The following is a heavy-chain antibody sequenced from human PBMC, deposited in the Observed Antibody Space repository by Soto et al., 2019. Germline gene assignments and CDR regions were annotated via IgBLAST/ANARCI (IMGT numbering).Heavy chain of an antibody. CDR3: ARLTIAAAGRVDY. J-gene: IGHJ4*02. D-gene: IGHD6-13*01. CDR2: IIPIFGTA. V-gene: IGHV1-69*13. Sequence: ASVKVSCKASGGTVRSYDISWGRQAPGQGLEWMGGIIPIFGTANYAQKFQGRVTITADESTSTAYMELSSLRSEDTAVYYCARLTIAAAGRVDYWGQGTLVTVSS. CDR1: GGTVRSYD.